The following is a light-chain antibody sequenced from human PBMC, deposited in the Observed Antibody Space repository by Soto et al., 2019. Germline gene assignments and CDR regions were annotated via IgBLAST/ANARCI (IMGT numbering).Light chain of an antibody. Sequence: QSALTQPASVSGSPGQSITISCTGTSSDVGGYNYVSWYQQHPGKAPKLMIYDVSNRPSGVSNRFSGSKSGNTASLTISGLQAEEEADYYCSSYTSSSTVLYVFGTGTKVDRP. J-gene: IGLJ1*01. CDR3: SSYTSSSTVLYV. CDR1: SSDVGGYNY. CDR2: DVS. V-gene: IGLV2-14*01.